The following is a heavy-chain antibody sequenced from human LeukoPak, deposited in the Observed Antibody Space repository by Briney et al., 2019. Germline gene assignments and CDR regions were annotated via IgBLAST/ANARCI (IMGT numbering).Heavy chain of an antibody. D-gene: IGHD1-1*01. Sequence: GGSLRLSCTASGFTFSGHWIHWVRQAPGMGLVWVSRINERGTDSMYAESVKGRFTISRDNAKNTVYLQMKSLRAEDTAVYYCVRDETLWTLDWWGQGTLVSVSS. CDR1: GFTFSGHW. J-gene: IGHJ4*02. CDR3: VRDETLWTLDW. V-gene: IGHV3-74*03. CDR2: INERGTDS.